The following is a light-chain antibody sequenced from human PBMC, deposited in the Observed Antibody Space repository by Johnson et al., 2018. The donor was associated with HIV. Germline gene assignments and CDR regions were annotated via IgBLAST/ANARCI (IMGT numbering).Light chain of an antibody. V-gene: IGLV1-51*01. CDR2: DND. CDR1: NSNIGKSS. J-gene: IGLJ1*01. CDR3: GTWETSLSAGGV. Sequence: QAVLTQPPSVSAAPGQKVTISCSGSNSNIGKSSVSWYQQFPGTAPKLLIYDNDKRPSGIPDRFSGSRSGTSATLAIPGLQTGDEADYYCGTWETSLSAGGVFGTGTRVTVL.